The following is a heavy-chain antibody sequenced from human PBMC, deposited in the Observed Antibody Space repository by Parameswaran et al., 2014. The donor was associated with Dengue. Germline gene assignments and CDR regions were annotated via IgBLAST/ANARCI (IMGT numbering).Heavy chain of an antibody. CDR2: ISSSGSTI. J-gene: IGHJ5*02. V-gene: IGHV3-48*03. CDR3: ARGGWIVPRITIFGVVSTGFDP. Sequence: VRQMPGKGLEWVSYISSSGSTIYYADSVKGRFTISRDNAKNSLYLQMNSLRAEDTAVYYCARGGWIVPRITIFGVVSTGFDPWGQGTLVTVSS. D-gene: IGHD3-3*01.